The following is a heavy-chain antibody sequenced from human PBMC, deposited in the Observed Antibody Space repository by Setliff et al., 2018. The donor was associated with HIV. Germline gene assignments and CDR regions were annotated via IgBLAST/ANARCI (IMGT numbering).Heavy chain of an antibody. V-gene: IGHV1-69*16. J-gene: IGHJ3*02. D-gene: IGHD3-22*01. CDR2: TTPLLGTT. CDR3: ARSTYYYDSSGYYQNRLFAFDI. Sequence: ASVKVSCKTSGGSFSKYLFTWVRQAPGQGLEWMGGTTPLLGTTNYAQKFQGRVTITTDESTSTAYMELSSLRSEDTAVYYCARSTYYYDSSGYYQNRLFAFDIWGQGTMVTVSS. CDR1: GGSFSKYL.